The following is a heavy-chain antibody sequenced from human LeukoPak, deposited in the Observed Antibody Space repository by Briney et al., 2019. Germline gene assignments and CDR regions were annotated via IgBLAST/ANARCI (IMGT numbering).Heavy chain of an antibody. V-gene: IGHV3-74*01. Sequence: GGSLRLSCAASGFTFSTYWMHWVRQAPGKGLVWVSRINTDGSTTGYADSVKGRFTISRDNAKSSLYLQMNSLRAEDTAVYYCARDYGNWDYWGQGTLVTVSS. CDR1: GFTFSTYW. CDR3: ARDYGNWDY. CDR2: INTDGSTT. J-gene: IGHJ4*02. D-gene: IGHD4-17*01.